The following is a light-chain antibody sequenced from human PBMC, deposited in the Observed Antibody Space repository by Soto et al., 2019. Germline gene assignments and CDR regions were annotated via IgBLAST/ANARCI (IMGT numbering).Light chain of an antibody. CDR2: AAS. V-gene: IGKV1-39*01. Sequence: DIQMTQSPSSLSASVGDGVTITCRASQSISSYLNWYQQKPGKAPKLLIYAASSLQSGVPSRFSGSGSGTDFTLTISSLQPEDFATYYCQQSYSTPPETFGQGTKLEIK. CDR3: QQSYSTPPET. CDR1: QSISSY. J-gene: IGKJ2*01.